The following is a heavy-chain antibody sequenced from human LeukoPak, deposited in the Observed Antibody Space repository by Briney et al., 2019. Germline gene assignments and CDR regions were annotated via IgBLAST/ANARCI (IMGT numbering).Heavy chain of an antibody. CDR2: IWYDGSNK. CDR3: ATSGNIEVGTAPPPDY. D-gene: IGHD2-21*02. Sequence: GGSLRLSCATSGFTFNRFGMHWVRQAPGKGLEWVAVIWYDGSNKDYADSVKGRFTISRDNPKNTLYLQMSGLRAEDTAVYYCATSGNIEVGTAPPPDYWGQGTLVTVTS. J-gene: IGHJ4*02. CDR1: GFTFNRFG. V-gene: IGHV3-33*01.